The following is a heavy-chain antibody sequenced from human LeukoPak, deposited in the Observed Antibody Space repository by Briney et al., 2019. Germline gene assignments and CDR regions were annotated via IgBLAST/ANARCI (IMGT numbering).Heavy chain of an antibody. D-gene: IGHD3-10*01. Sequence: PGGSLRLSCAASGFTFSSYEMNWVRQAPGKGLEWVGRIKSQTDGGTTSYAAPVKGRFSISRDDSKDTLYLQMDGLKVEDTAMYYCCPSPYGSGSYSWFDPWGQGTLVTVSS. V-gene: IGHV3-15*01. CDR1: GFTFSSYE. CDR3: CPSPYGSGSYSWFDP. J-gene: IGHJ5*02. CDR2: IKSQTDGGTT.